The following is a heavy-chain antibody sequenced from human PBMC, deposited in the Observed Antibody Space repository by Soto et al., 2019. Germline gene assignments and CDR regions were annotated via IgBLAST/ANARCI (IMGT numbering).Heavy chain of an antibody. J-gene: IGHJ6*02. CDR1: GGSFSDYF. Sequence: SETLSLTCAVYGGSFSDYFCTWIRQPPGKGLEWIGEINHSGSTNFNPSLKSRVAISADTPRNQFSLREPSVTAADTAVYYCAGREFASSSCHYYDYAVDVWGQGTTVTVSS. D-gene: IGHD6-6*01. CDR3: AGREFASSSCHYYDYAVDV. CDR2: INHSGST. V-gene: IGHV4-34*01.